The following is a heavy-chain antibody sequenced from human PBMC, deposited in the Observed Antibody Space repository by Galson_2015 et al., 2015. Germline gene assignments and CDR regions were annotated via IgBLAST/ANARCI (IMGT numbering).Heavy chain of an antibody. CDR3: ARDGVVGIAAAGIAFYYYGMDV. Sequence: SLRLSCAASGFTFSAYGMHWVRRAPGKGLEWVAVISYDGSTKYYADSVKGRFTISRDNSKNTLYLQMDSLRAEDTAVHYCARDGVVGIAAAGIAFYYYGMDVWGQGTTVTVSS. CDR1: GFTFSAYG. J-gene: IGHJ6*02. CDR2: ISYDGSTK. D-gene: IGHD6-13*01. V-gene: IGHV3-30*03.